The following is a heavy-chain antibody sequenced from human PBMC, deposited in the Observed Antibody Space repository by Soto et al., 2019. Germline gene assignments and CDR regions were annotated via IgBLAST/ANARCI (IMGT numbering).Heavy chain of an antibody. Sequence: SETLSLTCAVYGGSFSGYCWSWIRQPPGKGLEWIGEINHSGSTNYNPSLKSRVTISVDTSKNQFSLKLSSVTAADTAVYYCARGHKASSGRNEDFDYGGQGTLVNV. V-gene: IGHV4-34*01. CDR1: GGSFSGYC. CDR2: INHSGST. CDR3: ARGHKASSGRNEDFDY. J-gene: IGHJ4*02. D-gene: IGHD1-1*01.